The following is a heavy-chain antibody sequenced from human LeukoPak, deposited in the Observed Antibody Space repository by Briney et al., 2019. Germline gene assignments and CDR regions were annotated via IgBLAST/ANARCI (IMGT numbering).Heavy chain of an antibody. Sequence: GGSLRLSCAASGFTVSSNYMSWVRQAPGKGLEWVSVIYSGGSTYYADSVKGRFTISRDNSKNTLYLQMNSLRAEDTAVYYCAKGGIVVVTARDWFDPWGQGTLVTVSS. CDR2: IYSGGST. CDR3: AKGGIVVVTARDWFDP. J-gene: IGHJ5*02. CDR1: GFTVSSNY. D-gene: IGHD2-21*02. V-gene: IGHV3-53*01.